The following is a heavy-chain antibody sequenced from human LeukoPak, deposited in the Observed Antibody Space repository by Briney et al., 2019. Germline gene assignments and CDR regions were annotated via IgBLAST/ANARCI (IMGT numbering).Heavy chain of an antibody. J-gene: IGHJ4*02. CDR3: ARDSPVATW. Sequence: GGSLGLSCAASGFTFSSYGMHWVRQAPGKGLERVAFIRYDGSNKYYADSVKGRFTISRDNSKNTLYLQMDSLRADDTAKYYCARDSPVATWWGQGTLVTVSS. CDR1: GFTFSSYG. CDR2: IRYDGSNK. D-gene: IGHD1-26*01. V-gene: IGHV3-30*02.